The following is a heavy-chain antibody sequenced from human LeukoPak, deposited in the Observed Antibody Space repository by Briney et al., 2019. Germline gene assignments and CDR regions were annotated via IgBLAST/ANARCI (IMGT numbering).Heavy chain of an antibody. CDR2: INHSGST. D-gene: IGHD2-2*01. V-gene: IGHV4-34*01. CDR1: GGSFSGYY. CDR3: ARVHASYCSSTSCYSGGDY. J-gene: IGHJ4*02. Sequence: SETLSLTCAVYGGSFSGYYWSWIRQPPGKGLEWIGEINHSGSTNYNPSLKSRVTISVDTSKNQFSLKLSSVTAADTAVYYCARVHASYCSSTSCYSGGDYWGQGTLVTVSS.